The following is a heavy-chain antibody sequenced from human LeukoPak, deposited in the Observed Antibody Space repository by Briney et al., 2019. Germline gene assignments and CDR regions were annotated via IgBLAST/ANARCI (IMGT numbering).Heavy chain of an antibody. CDR2: INHSGRT. CDR1: GGSFSGYY. J-gene: IGHJ6*04. Sequence: SETLSLTCAVYGGSFSGYYWSWIRQPPGKGLEWIGEINHSGRTNYNPSLKSRVTISVDTSKNQFYLKLSSVTAADTAVYYCARGDIGGYDVWGKGTTVTVSS. CDR3: ARGDIGGYDV. V-gene: IGHV4-34*01. D-gene: IGHD6-25*01.